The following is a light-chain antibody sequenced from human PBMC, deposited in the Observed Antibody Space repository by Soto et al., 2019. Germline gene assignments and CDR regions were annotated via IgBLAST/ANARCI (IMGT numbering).Light chain of an antibody. CDR3: QQYFTSPWT. V-gene: IGKV4-1*01. J-gene: IGKJ1*01. CDR2: WAS. Sequence: DIVMTQSPDSLAVSLGERATFNCKSSQSILDRSKNKYYLAWYQRKSGQPPKLLIYWASLRESGVPDRFTGSGSGTDFTLTIRSLQAEDVAVYYCQQYFTSPWTFGQGTKVEI. CDR1: QSILDRSKNKYY.